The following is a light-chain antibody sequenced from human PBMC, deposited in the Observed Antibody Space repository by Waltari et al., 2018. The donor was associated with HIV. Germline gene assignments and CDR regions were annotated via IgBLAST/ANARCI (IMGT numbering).Light chain of an antibody. CDR2: ATV. J-gene: IGLJ3*02. V-gene: IGLV1-51*01. Sequence: QSVLTQPPSVSAAPGQKVTISCSGSSSDIGSYSVSWYQQFPGTAPRRLIFATVKRPSGIPDRFSASKSGTSATLDITGLQTGDEADYYCATWDNSLSIGVFGGGTKLTVL. CDR3: ATWDNSLSIGV. CDR1: SSDIGSYS.